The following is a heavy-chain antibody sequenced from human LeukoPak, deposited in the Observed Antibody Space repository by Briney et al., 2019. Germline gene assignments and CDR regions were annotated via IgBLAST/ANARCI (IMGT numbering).Heavy chain of an antibody. V-gene: IGHV4-39*01. CDR2: IYYSGST. J-gene: IGHJ2*01. D-gene: IGHD6-19*01. CDR1: GGSISSSSYY. CDR3: ARRALSPYSSGRHWYFDL. Sequence: PSETLSLTCTVSGGSISSSSYYWGWIRQPPGKGLEWIGSIYYSGSTYYNPSLNSRVTISVDTSKNQFSLKLSSVAAADTAVYYCARRALSPYSSGRHWYFDLWGRGTLVTVSS.